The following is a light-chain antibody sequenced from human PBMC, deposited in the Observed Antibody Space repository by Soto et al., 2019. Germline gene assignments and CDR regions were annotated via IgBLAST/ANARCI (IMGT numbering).Light chain of an antibody. J-gene: IGKJ2*01. CDR3: QNRNNWPPDAT. V-gene: IGKV3-11*01. CDR1: QSVGSY. CDR2: GAS. Sequence: EIVLTQSPATLSLSPGDRVTLSCRASQSVGSYLAWYQQKPGQAPRLLIYGASNRATGIPARFSGSGSGTDFTLTISSLEPEDFAVYFCQNRNNWPPDATFGRGTRLEIK.